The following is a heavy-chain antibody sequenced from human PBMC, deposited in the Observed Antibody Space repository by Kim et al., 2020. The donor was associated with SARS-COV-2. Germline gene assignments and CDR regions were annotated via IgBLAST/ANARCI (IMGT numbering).Heavy chain of an antibody. V-gene: IGHV1-69*04. D-gene: IGHD3-10*01. CDR1: GGTFSSYT. Sequence: SVKVSCKASGGTFSSYTISWVRQAPGQGLEWMGRIIPILGIANYAQKFQGRVTITADKSTSTAYMELSSLRSEDTAVYYCARDSITMVRGVSYYYYGMDVWGQGTTVTVSS. CDR2: IIPILGIA. CDR3: ARDSITMVRGVSYYYYGMDV. J-gene: IGHJ6*02.